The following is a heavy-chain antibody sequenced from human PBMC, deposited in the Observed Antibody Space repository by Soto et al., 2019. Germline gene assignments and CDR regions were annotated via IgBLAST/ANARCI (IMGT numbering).Heavy chain of an antibody. CDR1: GYTFTSYG. V-gene: IGHV1-18*01. D-gene: IGHD3-22*01. CDR3: ARVTMIVVGRHYYYGMDV. Sequence: ASVKVSCKASGYTFTSYGISWVRQAPGQGLEWMGWISAYNSNTNYAQKLQGRVTMTTDTSTSTAYMELRSLRSDDTAVYYCARVTMIVVGRHYYYGMDVWGQGTTVTVS. J-gene: IGHJ6*02. CDR2: ISAYNSNT.